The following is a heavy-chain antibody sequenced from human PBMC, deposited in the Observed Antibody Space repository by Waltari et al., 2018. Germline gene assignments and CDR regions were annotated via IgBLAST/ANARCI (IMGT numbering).Heavy chain of an antibody. V-gene: IGHV3-23*01. CDR1: GFTFSSSA. J-gene: IGHJ4*02. D-gene: IGHD4-17*01. CDR2: ISGSGGST. Sequence: EVQLLESGGGLVQPGWSLRLSCASSGFTFSSSAMRWGPKAPGKGLEWVSAISGSGGSTYYADSVKGRFTISRDNSKNTLYLQMNSLRAEDTAVYYCAKTTVTTFYFDYWGQGTLVTVSS. CDR3: AKTTVTTFYFDY.